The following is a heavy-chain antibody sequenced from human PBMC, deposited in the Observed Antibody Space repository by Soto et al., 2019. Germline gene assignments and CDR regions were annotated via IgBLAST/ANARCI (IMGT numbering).Heavy chain of an antibody. CDR2: IYYSGST. CDR3: AARSGYSGYFDY. Sequence: SETRSVACTVCGDCSCRGGYYWCWIRQHPGKGLEWIGYIYYSGSTYYNPSLKSRVTISVDTSKNQFSLKLSSVTAADTAVYYCAARSGYSGYFDYWGQGTLVTVSS. CDR1: GDCSCRGGYY. D-gene: IGHD2-2*03. V-gene: IGHV4-31*03. J-gene: IGHJ4*02.